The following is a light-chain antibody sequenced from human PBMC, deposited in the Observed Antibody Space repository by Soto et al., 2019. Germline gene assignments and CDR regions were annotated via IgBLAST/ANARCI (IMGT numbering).Light chain of an antibody. CDR1: QNVGSRY. CDR3: QQYGSSPIT. V-gene: IGKV3-20*01. CDR2: GAS. J-gene: IGKJ5*01. Sequence: EIVLTQSPGTLSLSPGERATLSCRASQNVGSRYLAWYQQKPGQAPRLLIYGASTRATGISARFNGSGSGTEFTLTISSLEPEDFAVYYCQQYGSSPITFGQGTRLEIK.